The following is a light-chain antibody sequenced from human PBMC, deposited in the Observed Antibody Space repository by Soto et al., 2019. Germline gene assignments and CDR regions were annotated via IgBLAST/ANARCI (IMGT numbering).Light chain of an antibody. CDR1: RSDVGGYNY. J-gene: IGLJ1*01. V-gene: IGLV2-14*01. Sequence: QSALTQPACVSGSRGQSITISCTGTRSDVGGYNYVSWYQQHPGKAPKLMIYDVSNRPSGVSNRFSGSKSGNTASLTISGLQAEDEADYYCSSYTSSSTRVFGTGTKLTVL. CDR2: DVS. CDR3: SSYTSSSTRV.